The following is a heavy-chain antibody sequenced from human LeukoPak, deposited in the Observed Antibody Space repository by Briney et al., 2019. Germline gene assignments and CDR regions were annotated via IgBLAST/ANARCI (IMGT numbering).Heavy chain of an antibody. CDR2: SNSDGSST. J-gene: IGHJ3*02. Sequence: PGGSLRLSCAASGFTFKTYWMRWVRQAPGKGLVWVSHSNSDGSSTSYADSVRGRFTISRDNAKNTLYLQMSSLRAEDTAVYYCARDLKGPVNDFFDMWGQGTMVTVSS. CDR1: GFTFKTYW. D-gene: IGHD3/OR15-3a*01. CDR3: ARDLKGPVNDFFDM. V-gene: IGHV3-74*01.